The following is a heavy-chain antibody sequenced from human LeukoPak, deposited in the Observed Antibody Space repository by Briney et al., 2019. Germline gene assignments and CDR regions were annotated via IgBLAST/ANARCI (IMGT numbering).Heavy chain of an antibody. Sequence: GASVKVSCKASGYTFTSYYMHWVRQAPVQGLEWMGIINPSGGSTSYAQKFQGRVTMTRDTSISTAYMELSSLRSEDTAVYYCARGGGRWLERTYYMDVWGKGTTVTISS. V-gene: IGHV1-46*01. D-gene: IGHD5-24*01. J-gene: IGHJ6*03. CDR2: INPSGGST. CDR3: ARGGGRWLERTYYMDV. CDR1: GYTFTSYY.